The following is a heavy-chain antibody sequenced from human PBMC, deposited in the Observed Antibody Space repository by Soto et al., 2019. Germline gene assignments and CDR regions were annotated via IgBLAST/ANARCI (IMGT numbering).Heavy chain of an antibody. J-gene: IGHJ4*02. CDR3: AREDWNYFDY. V-gene: IGHV1-18*01. Sequence: ASVKVSCKAAGYTFTNYGISWVRQAPGQGLEWMGWISIYNGNTNYAQKLQGRVTMTTDTSTSTAYMELRSLRSDDTAVYYCAREDWNYFDYWGQGTLVTVSS. CDR2: ISIYNGNT. CDR1: GYTFTNYG. D-gene: IGHD1-1*01.